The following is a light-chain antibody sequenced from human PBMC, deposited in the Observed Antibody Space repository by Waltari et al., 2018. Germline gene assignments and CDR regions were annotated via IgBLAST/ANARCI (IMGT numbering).Light chain of an antibody. Sequence: QPVLTQPPSASASLGTSVTLTCTLNSGYSNYRVDWYQPRPGKGPRFVMRVGTGGIVGSKGDGIPDRFSVLGSGLNRYLTIRNIQEEDEGDYHCGADHDSRGNFVQEVFGGGTKLTVL. J-gene: IGLJ3*02. CDR1: SGYSNYR. V-gene: IGLV9-49*01. CDR3: GADHDSRGNFVQEV. CDR2: VGTGGIVG.